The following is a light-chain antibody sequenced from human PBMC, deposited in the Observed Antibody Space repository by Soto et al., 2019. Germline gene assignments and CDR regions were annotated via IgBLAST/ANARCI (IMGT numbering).Light chain of an antibody. J-gene: IGLJ3*02. CDR2: DVS. CDR3: CSYAGIPWV. CDR1: SSDVGGYNY. Sequence: QSVLTQPRSVSGSPGQSVTISCTGTSSDVGGYNYVSWYQQHPGKAPKLMIYDVSKRPSGVPDRFSGSKSGNTASLTISGLQAEDEADYYCCSYAGIPWVFGGGTKLTVL. V-gene: IGLV2-11*01.